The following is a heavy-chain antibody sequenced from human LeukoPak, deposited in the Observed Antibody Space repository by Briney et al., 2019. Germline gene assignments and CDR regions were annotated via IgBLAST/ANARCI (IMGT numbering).Heavy chain of an antibody. CDR3: ATTWAETYYYDSSGYYFDY. CDR1: GYTFTTYG. V-gene: IGHV1-18*01. J-gene: IGHJ4*02. D-gene: IGHD3-22*01. Sequence: GASVKVSCKASGYTFTTYGISWVRQAPGQGLEWMGWISDYNGNTNYAQKFQGRVTMTTDTSTSTAYMELRSLRSDDTAVYYCATTWAETYYYDSSGYYFDYWGQGTLVTVSP. CDR2: ISDYNGNT.